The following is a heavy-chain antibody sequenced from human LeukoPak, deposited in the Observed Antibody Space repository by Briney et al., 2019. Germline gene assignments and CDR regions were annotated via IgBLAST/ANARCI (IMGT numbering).Heavy chain of an antibody. CDR3: AKSGTGTYFDY. J-gene: IGHJ4*02. D-gene: IGHD1-1*01. V-gene: IGHV3-23*01. CDR1: GFTFSDYG. CDR2: VTDSGGIT. Sequence: PGGSLRLSCAASGFTFSDYGMSWVRQAPGKGLEWVSTVTDSGGITYYADSVKGRFTISRDDSKNTVYLQVNSLRTEDTAVYYCAKSGTGTYFDYWGQGTLVTVSS.